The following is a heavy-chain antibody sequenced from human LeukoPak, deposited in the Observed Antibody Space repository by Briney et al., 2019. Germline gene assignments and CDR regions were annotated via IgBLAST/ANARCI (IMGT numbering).Heavy chain of an antibody. CDR2: IYTSGSISGNT. CDR3: ARVVYSGYDFRGAMDV. Sequence: SETLSLTCTVSGGSISSYYWSWIRQPAGKGLEWIGRIYTSGSISGNTNYNPSLKSRVTISVDTSKNQFSLKLSSVTAADTAVYYCARVVYSGYDFRGAMDVWGKGTTVTVSS. CDR1: GGSISSYY. V-gene: IGHV4-4*07. J-gene: IGHJ6*03. D-gene: IGHD5-12*01.